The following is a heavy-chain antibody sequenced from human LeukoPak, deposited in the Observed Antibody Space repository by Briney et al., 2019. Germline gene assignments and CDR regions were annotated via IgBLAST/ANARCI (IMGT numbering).Heavy chain of an antibody. V-gene: IGHV4-31*03. Sequence: SQTLSLTCTVSGGSISSGGYYWNWIRQHPGKGLEWIGYTYYSGSTYYNPSLKSRVTISVDTSKNQFSLKLSSVTAADTAVYYCARAPGGDYEDYWGQGTLVTVSS. J-gene: IGHJ4*02. CDR3: ARAPGGDYEDY. D-gene: IGHD4-17*01. CDR1: GGSISSGGYY. CDR2: TYYSGST.